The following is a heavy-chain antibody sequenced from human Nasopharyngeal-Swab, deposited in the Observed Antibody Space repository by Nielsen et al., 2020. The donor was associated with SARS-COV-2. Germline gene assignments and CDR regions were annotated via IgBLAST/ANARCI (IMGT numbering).Heavy chain of an antibody. Sequence: WIRQPPGKGLEWVAVISYDGSNKYYADSVKGRFTISRDNSKNTLYLQMNSLRAEDMAVYYCARTDSSGYYPVTYYYYGMDVWGQGTTVTVSS. J-gene: IGHJ6*02. D-gene: IGHD3-22*01. CDR3: ARTDSSGYYPVTYYYYGMDV. CDR2: ISYDGSNK. V-gene: IGHV3-30-3*01.